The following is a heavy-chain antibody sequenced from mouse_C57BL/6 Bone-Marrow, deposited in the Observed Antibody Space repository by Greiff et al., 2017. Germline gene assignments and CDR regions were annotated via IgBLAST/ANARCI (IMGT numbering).Heavy chain of an antibody. V-gene: IGHV1-64*01. CDR1: GYTFTSYR. Sequence: QVQLQQPGAELVKPGASVKLSCKASGYTFTSYRMHWVKQSPGQGLEWIGMIHPNCGSTNYNEKFKGKATLTVDKSSSTAYMQLSSLTSGDAAVYSCEREDRYGSSYNYAMDYWGQGTSVTVSS. CDR2: IHPNCGST. CDR3: EREDRYGSSYNYAMDY. D-gene: IGHD1-1*01. J-gene: IGHJ4*01.